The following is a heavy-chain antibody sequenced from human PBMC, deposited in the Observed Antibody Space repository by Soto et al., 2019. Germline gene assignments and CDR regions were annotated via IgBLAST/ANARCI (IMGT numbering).Heavy chain of an antibody. Sequence: GGSLRLSCAASGFIFSSYAMSWVRQAPGKGLEWVARISYDGSDRFYSDSVRGRFTISRDNSKNTLFLQMNTLRTEDTAVYYCVRDGHYFDTRDYFFFEYWGQGALVTVSS. V-gene: IGHV3-30-3*01. CDR3: VRDGHYFDTRDYFFFEY. CDR2: ISYDGSDR. J-gene: IGHJ4*02. CDR1: GFIFSSYA. D-gene: IGHD3-22*01.